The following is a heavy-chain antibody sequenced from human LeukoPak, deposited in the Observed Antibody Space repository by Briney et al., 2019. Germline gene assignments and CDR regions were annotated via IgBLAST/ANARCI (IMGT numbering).Heavy chain of an antibody. CDR3: ARDRGAVAGTRGDNWFDP. CDR1: GGSFSGYY. Sequence: SETLSLTCAVYGGSFSGYYWSWIRQPPGKGLEWIGEINHSGSTNYNPSLKSRVTISVDTSKNQFSLKLSSVTAADTAVYYCARDRGAVAGTRGDNWFDPWGQGTLVTVSS. D-gene: IGHD6-19*01. J-gene: IGHJ5*02. CDR2: INHSGST. V-gene: IGHV4-34*01.